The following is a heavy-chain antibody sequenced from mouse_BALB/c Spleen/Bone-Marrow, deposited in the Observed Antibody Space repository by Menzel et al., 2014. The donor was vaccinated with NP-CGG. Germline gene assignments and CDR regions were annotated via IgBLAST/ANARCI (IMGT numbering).Heavy chain of an antibody. J-gene: IGHJ3*01. CDR3: ALYGNYAGN. CDR1: GYAFSVYW. D-gene: IGHD2-1*01. V-gene: IGHV1-80*01. Sequence: VKLMESGAELVRPGSSVKISCKASGYAFSVYWMNWVKQRPGQGLEWIGQIYPGDGDTNYNGKFKGKATLTADRSSSTAYMQLSSLTSEDSAVYFCALYGNYAGNWGQGTLVTVSA. CDR2: IYPGDGDT.